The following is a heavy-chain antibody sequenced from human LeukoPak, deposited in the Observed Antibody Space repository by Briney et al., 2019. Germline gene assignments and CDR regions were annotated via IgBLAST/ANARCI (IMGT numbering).Heavy chain of an antibody. D-gene: IGHD2-8*01. Sequence: GGSLRLSCAASGFTFSSYWMSWVRQAPGKGLEWMGIIYPGDSDTRYSPSFQGQVTISADKSISTAYLQWSSLKASDTAMYYCARHWKGVSSTRAFDIWGQGTMVTVSS. CDR2: IYPGDSDT. V-gene: IGHV5-51*01. CDR1: GFTFSSYW. J-gene: IGHJ3*02. CDR3: ARHWKGVSSTRAFDI.